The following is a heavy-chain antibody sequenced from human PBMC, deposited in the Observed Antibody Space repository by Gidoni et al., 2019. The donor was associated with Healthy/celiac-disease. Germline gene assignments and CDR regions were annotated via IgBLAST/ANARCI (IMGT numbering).Heavy chain of an antibody. Sequence: QVQLVESGGGVVQPGRSLRLYCAASGFTFSSYGMHWVRQAPGKGLEWVAVISYDGSNKYYADSVKGRFTISRDNSKNTLYLQMNSLRAEDTAVYYCAKDGMAAAGRFVDYWGQGTLVTVSS. D-gene: IGHD6-13*01. V-gene: IGHV3-30*18. J-gene: IGHJ4*02. CDR2: ISYDGSNK. CDR3: AKDGMAAAGRFVDY. CDR1: GFTFSSYG.